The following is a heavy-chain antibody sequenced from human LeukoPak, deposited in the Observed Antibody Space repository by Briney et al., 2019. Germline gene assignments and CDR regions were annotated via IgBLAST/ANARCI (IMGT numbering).Heavy chain of an antibody. CDR3: AKNYYYASGSYSYFDY. CDR1: GYSFNNYW. Sequence: GESLKISCKGSGYSFNNYWIGWVRQMPGKGLEWMGIIYPGDSDTRYSPSFQGRVTISADKSISTAYLQWSSLKASDTAMYYCAKNYYYASGSYSYFDYWGQGTLVTVSS. V-gene: IGHV5-51*01. D-gene: IGHD3-10*01. CDR2: IYPGDSDT. J-gene: IGHJ4*02.